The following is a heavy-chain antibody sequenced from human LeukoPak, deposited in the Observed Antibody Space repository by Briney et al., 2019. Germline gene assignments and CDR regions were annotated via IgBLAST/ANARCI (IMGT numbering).Heavy chain of an antibody. J-gene: IGHJ6*03. Sequence: GGSLRLSCVGSGVIVRSNYMTWVRLTPGKGLEWVSSITSSSTYTFYADSVKGRFTISRDNAKNSLDLEMNGLRDEDTAVYYCARDPYSGTYSVGLYYYYMDVWGKGTTVTVSS. CDR1: GVIVRSNY. V-gene: IGHV3-21*01. D-gene: IGHD1-26*01. CDR3: ARDPYSGTYSVGLYYYYMDV. CDR2: ITSSSTYT.